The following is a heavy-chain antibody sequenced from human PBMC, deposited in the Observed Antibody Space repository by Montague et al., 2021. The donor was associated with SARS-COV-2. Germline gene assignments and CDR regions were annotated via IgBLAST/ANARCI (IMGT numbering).Heavy chain of an antibody. CDR3: ARGSGHYYRPFED. CDR2: ICSNEDT. Sequence: SETLSLTCSVSGGPISSYYWSWIRQPAGKALEWIGRICSNEDTTYDPSLKSRVTMSVDTSKNQLSLKMTSVSAADTAVYYCARGSGHYYRPFEDWGQGNLVTVSS. V-gene: IGHV4-4*07. CDR1: GGPISSYY. D-gene: IGHD2-15*01. J-gene: IGHJ1*01.